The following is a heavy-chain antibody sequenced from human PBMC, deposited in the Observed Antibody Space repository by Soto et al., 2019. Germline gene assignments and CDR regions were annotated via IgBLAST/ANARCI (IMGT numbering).Heavy chain of an antibody. CDR3: AKRRYFDWSQFDY. CDR2: ISGSGGAT. CDR1: VFSFSSNA. V-gene: IGHV3-23*01. D-gene: IGHD3-9*01. Sequence: GGSLRLSCAASVFSFSSNAMSWVRQAPGKGLGWVSGISGSGGATYYADSVKGRFTISRDNSKNMLYLQMNSLRAEDTAVYYCAKRRYFDWSQFDYWGQGTLVTVSS. J-gene: IGHJ4*02.